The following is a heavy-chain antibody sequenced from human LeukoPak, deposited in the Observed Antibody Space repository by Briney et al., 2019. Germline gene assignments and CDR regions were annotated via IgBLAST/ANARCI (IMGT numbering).Heavy chain of an antibody. CDR3: ARKYYYGSGSYGYYFDY. Sequence: SETLSLTCAVYGGSFSGYYWSWIRQPPGKGLEWIGEINHSGSTNYNPSLKSRVTISVDTSKNQFSLKLSSVTAADTAVYYCARKYYYGSGSYGYYFDYWGQGTLVTVSS. CDR1: GGSFSGYY. V-gene: IGHV4-34*01. CDR2: INHSGST. J-gene: IGHJ4*02. D-gene: IGHD3-10*01.